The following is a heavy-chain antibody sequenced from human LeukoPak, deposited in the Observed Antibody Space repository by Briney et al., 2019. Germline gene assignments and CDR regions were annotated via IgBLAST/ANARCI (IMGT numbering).Heavy chain of an antibody. D-gene: IGHD3-3*01. J-gene: IGHJ5*02. V-gene: IGHV4-59*01. CDR2: IYHDGRS. Sequence: PSETLSLTCTVAGDSFSDYYWNWIRQSPGKGLEWIGYIYHDGRSNYNPSLKGRVAISMDTSRQQFSLKLSSVTAADTAVYYCARIGGLVSYYDFWSGYPPNWFDPWGQGTLVTVSS. CDR1: GDSFSDYY. CDR3: ARIGGLVSYYDFWSGYPPNWFDP.